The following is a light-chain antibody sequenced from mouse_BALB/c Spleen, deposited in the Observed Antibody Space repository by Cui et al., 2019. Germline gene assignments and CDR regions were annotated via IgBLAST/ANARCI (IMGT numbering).Light chain of an antibody. V-gene: IGKV4-68*01. Sequence: QIVLIHSSAVMTASPGEKVTMTCSASSSVSYMYWYQQKPRSSPKPWIYLTSNLASGVPARFSGSGSGTSYSLTISSMEAEDAATYYCQQWSSNPPTFGAGTKLELK. CDR3: QQWSSNPPT. J-gene: IGKJ5*01. CDR2: LTS. CDR1: SSVSY.